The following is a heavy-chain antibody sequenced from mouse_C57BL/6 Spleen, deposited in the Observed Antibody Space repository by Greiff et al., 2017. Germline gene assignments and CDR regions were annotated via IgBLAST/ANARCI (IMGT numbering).Heavy chain of an antibody. D-gene: IGHD2-4*01. V-gene: IGHV1-82*01. CDR1: GYAFSSSW. Sequence: QVQLKQSGPELVKPGASVKISCKASGYAFSSSWMNWVKQRPGKGLEWIGRIYPGDGDTNYNGKFKGKATLTADKSSSTAYMQLSSLTSEDSAVYFCATLYDYGDGYYFDDWGQGTTLTVSS. CDR2: IYPGDGDT. CDR3: ATLYDYGDGYYFDD. J-gene: IGHJ2*01.